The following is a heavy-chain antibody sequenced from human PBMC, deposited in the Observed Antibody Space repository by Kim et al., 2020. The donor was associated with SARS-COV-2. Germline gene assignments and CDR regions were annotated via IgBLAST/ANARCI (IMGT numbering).Heavy chain of an antibody. J-gene: IGHJ4*02. D-gene: IGHD2-21*01. Sequence: GGSLRLSCTTSGFTFTGHAMSWVRQAPGKGLEWVSSIDGSDGTTYYVDSVKGRFSISRDDSKNTLYLQMSALRADDTAAYYCLKGGWGWIWDYWEQGTLVTVSS. CDR3: LKGGWGWIWDY. V-gene: IGHV3-23*01. CDR2: IDGSDGTT. CDR1: GFTFTGHA.